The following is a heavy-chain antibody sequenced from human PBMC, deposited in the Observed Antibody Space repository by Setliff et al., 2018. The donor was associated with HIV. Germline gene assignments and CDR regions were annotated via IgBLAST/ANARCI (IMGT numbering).Heavy chain of an antibody. CDR3: ATDCAVVGGTGSLDS. CDR2: INYDGSIK. D-gene: IGHD1-26*01. Sequence: GESLKISCAASGFTFSTYAMHWVRQAPGKGLEWVTFINYDGSIKYYTDSVKGRFTISRDNSKNTLYLRMNSLRAEDTAVYYCATDCAVVGGTGSLDSWGQGTLVTVSS. CDR1: GFTFSTYA. J-gene: IGHJ4*02. V-gene: IGHV3-30*02.